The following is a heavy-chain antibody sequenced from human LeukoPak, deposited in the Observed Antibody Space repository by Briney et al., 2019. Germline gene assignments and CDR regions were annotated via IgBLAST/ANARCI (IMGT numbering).Heavy chain of an antibody. V-gene: IGHV4-59*01. D-gene: IGHD2-15*01. CDR1: GVSFSSYY. CDR3: AREKTPLLPMYYGMDV. Sequence: PSETLSLTCAVSGVSFSSYYWNWIRQPPGKGLEWIGYIYYSGSTNYNPSLKSRVTISVDTSKNQFSLKLSSVTAADTAVYYCAREKTPLLPMYYGMDVWGQGTTVTVSS. CDR2: IYYSGST. J-gene: IGHJ6*02.